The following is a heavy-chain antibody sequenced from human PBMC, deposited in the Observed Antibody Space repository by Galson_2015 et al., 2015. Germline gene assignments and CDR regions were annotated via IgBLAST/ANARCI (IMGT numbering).Heavy chain of an antibody. CDR2: IYHSGST. CDR3: ARMTAY. J-gene: IGHJ4*02. CDR1: GYSISSGYN. Sequence: ETLSLTCTVSGYSISSGYNWGWIRQFPGKGLEWIGYIYHSGSTQYNPSLKSRVTISVDTSKNQFSLKLTSVTAADTAVYYCARMTAYWGQGTLVTVSS. V-gene: IGHV4-38-2*02. D-gene: IGHD5-18*01.